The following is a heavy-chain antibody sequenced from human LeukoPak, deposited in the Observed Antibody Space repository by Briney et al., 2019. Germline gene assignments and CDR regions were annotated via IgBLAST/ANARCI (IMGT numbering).Heavy chain of an antibody. D-gene: IGHD2-2*01. J-gene: IGHJ4*02. V-gene: IGHV4-61*10. Sequence: SETLSLTCTVSGGSISSGSYYWSWIRQPAGKGLEWIGYIYYSGSTNYNPSLKSRVTISVDTSKNQFSLKLSSVTAADTAVYYCARDSGKYQPLLLRDWGQGTLVTVSS. CDR3: ARDSGKYQPLLLRD. CDR1: GGSISSGSYY. CDR2: IYYSGST.